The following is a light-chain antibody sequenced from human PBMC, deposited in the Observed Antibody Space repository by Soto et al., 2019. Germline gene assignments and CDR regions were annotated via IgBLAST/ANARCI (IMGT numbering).Light chain of an antibody. CDR3: QQYYTYSQ. CDR1: QSIGEW. CDR2: KAS. V-gene: IGKV1-5*03. J-gene: IGKJ1*01. Sequence: DIQMTQSPSTLSASVGERVTITCRASQSIGEWLAWYQQKPGKAPNLLIYKASSLESGVPSRFSGSGSGTEFTLTISSLQPDDFATYYCQQYYTYSQFGQGTKVEI.